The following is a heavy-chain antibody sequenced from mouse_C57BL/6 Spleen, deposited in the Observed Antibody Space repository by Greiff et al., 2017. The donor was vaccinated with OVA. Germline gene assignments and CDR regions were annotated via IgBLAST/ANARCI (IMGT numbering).Heavy chain of an antibody. J-gene: IGHJ2*01. D-gene: IGHD2-4*01. CDR1: GYTFTSYW. CDR3: AREDDYEYFDD. V-gene: IGHV1-72*01. Sequence: QVQLQQPGAELVKPGASVKLSCKASGYTFTSYWMHWVKQRPGRGLEWIGRIDPNSGGTKYSYPVNSPATLTLDKPSSTAYMQLSSLTSEDSAVDYYAREDDYEYFDDWGKGTTLTVSS. CDR2: IDPNSGGT.